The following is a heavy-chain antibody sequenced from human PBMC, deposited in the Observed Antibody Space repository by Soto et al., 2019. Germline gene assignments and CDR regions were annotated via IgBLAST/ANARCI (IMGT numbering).Heavy chain of an antibody. CDR3: ARGGNDYTIPRGHDC. CDR2: LNSDGSTT. Sequence: EVQLVESGGGLVQPGGSLRLSCAASGFTFNDYWMHWVRQAPGKGLVWVSRLNSDGSTTNYADSVKGRFTISRDNAKNTLYLQMNSLRVEDMAVYYWARGGNDYTIPRGHDCWGQGTLVTVSS. V-gene: IGHV3-74*01. CDR1: GFTFNDYW. J-gene: IGHJ4*02. D-gene: IGHD4-4*01.